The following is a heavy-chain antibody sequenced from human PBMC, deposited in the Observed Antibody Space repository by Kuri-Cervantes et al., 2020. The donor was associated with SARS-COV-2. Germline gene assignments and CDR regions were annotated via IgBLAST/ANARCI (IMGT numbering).Heavy chain of an antibody. CDR3: ARGSHHIRFRGEIDY. CDR1: GGSFSGYY. CDR2: INHSGSV. D-gene: IGHD3-3*01. J-gene: IGHJ4*02. Sequence: SQTLSLTCAVYGGSFSGYYWSWIRQPPGKGLEWMGEINHSGSVNYNPALKSRVTISVDRSKNQFSLKLSSVTAADTALYYWARGSHHIRFRGEIDYQIQGALVTVSS. V-gene: IGHV4-34*01.